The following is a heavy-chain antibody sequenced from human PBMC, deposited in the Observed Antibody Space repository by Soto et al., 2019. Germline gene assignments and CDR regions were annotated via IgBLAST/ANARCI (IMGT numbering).Heavy chain of an antibody. V-gene: IGHV3-30*03. D-gene: IGHD3-16*02. Sequence: QVQLVESGGGVVQPGRYLRLSCAASGFIFSTYGMHWVRQAPGKGLEWVAVISFDGINKYSADSVKGRFSISSDKAQNTLYRHRDRLRADDPGVYYCGATTSDDYGWGSGRYWGDAVDRWGQGTMVSVSS. CDR3: GATTSDDYGWGSGRYWGDAVDR. CDR1: GFIFSTYG. CDR2: ISFDGINK. J-gene: IGHJ3*01.